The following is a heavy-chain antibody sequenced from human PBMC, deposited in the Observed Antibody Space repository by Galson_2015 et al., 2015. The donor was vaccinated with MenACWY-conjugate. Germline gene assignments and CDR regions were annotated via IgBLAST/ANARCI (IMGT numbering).Heavy chain of an antibody. D-gene: IGHD3-22*01. CDR2: IYHSGST. Sequence: LSLTCAVTGGSISSSNWWSWVRQPPGKGLEWIGEIYHSGSTNYNPSLKSRVTISVDKSKNQFSLKLSSVTAADTAVYYCARGDSSGYLPNYFDYWGQGTLVTVSS. J-gene: IGHJ4*02. V-gene: IGHV4-4*02. CDR1: GGSISSSNW. CDR3: ARGDSSGYLPNYFDY.